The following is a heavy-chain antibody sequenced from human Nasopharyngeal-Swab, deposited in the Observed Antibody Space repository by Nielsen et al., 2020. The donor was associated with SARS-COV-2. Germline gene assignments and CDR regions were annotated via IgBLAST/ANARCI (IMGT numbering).Heavy chain of an antibody. Sequence: GESLKISCAASGFSFSSYGMHWVRQAPGKGLEWVAVIWYDGSTKYYADSVKGRFTISRDNSKNRLYLQMNSLRAEDTAVYYCASGYCSGGSCYSLFDYWGQGTPVTVSS. D-gene: IGHD2-15*01. J-gene: IGHJ4*02. CDR3: ASGYCSGGSCYSLFDY. CDR2: IWYDGSTK. CDR1: GFSFSSYG. V-gene: IGHV3-33*01.